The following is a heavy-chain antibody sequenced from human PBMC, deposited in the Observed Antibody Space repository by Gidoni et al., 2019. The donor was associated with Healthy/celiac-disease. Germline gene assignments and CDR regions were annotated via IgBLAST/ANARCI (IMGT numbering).Heavy chain of an antibody. J-gene: IGHJ6*02. CDR2: ISSSSSYT. CDR1: GFLFRDYY. Sequence: VQLVESGGGLVKPGGSLRLSCAAPGFLFRDYYMSWIRQAPGRGLEWFSYISSSSSYTNYADSVKGRFTISRDNAKNSLYLQMNSLRAEDTAVYYCARGYYDILTVGMDVWGQGTTVTVSS. D-gene: IGHD3-9*01. CDR3: ARGYYDILTVGMDV. V-gene: IGHV3-11*05.